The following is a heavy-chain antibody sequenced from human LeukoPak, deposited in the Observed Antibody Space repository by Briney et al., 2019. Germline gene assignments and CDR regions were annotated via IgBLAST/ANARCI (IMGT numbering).Heavy chain of an antibody. V-gene: IGHV1-46*01. CDR3: ARSFPAGDDAFDI. J-gene: IGHJ3*02. CDR2: INPTGAGA. D-gene: IGHD2-21*01. Sequence: ASVKVSCKASGYTFIDFHIHWVRQAPGQGLVWMGIINPTGAGATYAQKFQGRVTMTSNTSTSTVYMELSSLRSEDTALYYCARSFPAGDDAFDIWGQGTMVTVSS. CDR1: GYTFIDFH.